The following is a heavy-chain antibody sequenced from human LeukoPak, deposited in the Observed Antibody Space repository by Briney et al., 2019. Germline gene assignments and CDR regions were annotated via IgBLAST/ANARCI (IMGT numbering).Heavy chain of an antibody. Sequence: GASVKVSCKASGYTFTGYYMHWVRQAPGQGLEWMGWINPNSGGTNYAQKFQGRVTMTGDTSISTAYMDLSRLISDDTAVYYCARSTYAVAATGAYWGQGTLVTVSS. CDR2: INPNSGGT. V-gene: IGHV1-2*02. CDR1: GYTFTGYY. CDR3: ARSTYAVAATGAY. D-gene: IGHD6-19*01. J-gene: IGHJ4*02.